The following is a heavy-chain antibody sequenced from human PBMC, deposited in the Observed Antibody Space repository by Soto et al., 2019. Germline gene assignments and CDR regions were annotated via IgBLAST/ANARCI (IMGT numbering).Heavy chain of an antibody. CDR2: ISSSGGST. D-gene: IGHD6-19*01. CDR1: GFTFSSYA. J-gene: IGHJ4*02. Sequence: GGSLRLSCAASGFTFSSYAMSWVRQAPGKGLEWVSTISSSGGSTYYADSVKGRFTISRDNSKNTLYLQMNSLRAEDTAVYYCAKDLHSGWSLDYWGQGTLVTVSS. CDR3: AKDLHSGWSLDY. V-gene: IGHV3-23*01.